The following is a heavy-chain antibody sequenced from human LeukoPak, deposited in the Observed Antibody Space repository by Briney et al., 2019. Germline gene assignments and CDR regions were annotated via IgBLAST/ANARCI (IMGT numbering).Heavy chain of an antibody. V-gene: IGHV4-31*03. CDR3: AREYWSVSTRHFDD. CDR1: GGSIGSGCYY. CDR2: ISYSGST. D-gene: IGHD2-15*01. Sequence: PSQTLSLTCTVSGGSIGSGCYYWSWLRQQPGKGLDGIGFISYSGSTYYNPSPQSRFTISVDTSKIPFSLNLMSVTAADTAVYYCAREYWSVSTRHFDDWGQGTLVTVSS. J-gene: IGHJ4*02.